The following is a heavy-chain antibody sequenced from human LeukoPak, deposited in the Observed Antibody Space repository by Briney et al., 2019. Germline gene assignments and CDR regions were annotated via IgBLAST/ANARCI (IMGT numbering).Heavy chain of an antibody. D-gene: IGHD6-6*01. CDR3: VKESLVLSSSSDY. CDR1: GFTFSSYD. Sequence: PGGSLRLSCAASGFTFSSYDMHWVRQAPGKGLEWVSGIGISGGRTYYAGSVKGRFTISRDNSKNTLYLQMNSLRAEDTAVYYCVKESLVLSSSSDYWGQGTLVTVSS. CDR2: IGISGGRT. V-gene: IGHV3-23*01. J-gene: IGHJ4*02.